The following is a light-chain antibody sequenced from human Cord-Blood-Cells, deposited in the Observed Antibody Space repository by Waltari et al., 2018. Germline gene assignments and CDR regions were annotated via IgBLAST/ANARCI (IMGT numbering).Light chain of an antibody. V-gene: IGKV3-11*01. J-gene: IGKJ1*01. CDR2: DAS. CDR3: QQRSNWPPWT. CDR1: QCVSSY. Sequence: EIVLTQSPATLSLSPGERATLSCRASQCVSSYLAWYQQKPGQAPRLLIYDASNRATGIPARFSGSGSRTDFTLTISSLEPEDFAVYYCQQRSNWPPWTFGQGTKVEIK.